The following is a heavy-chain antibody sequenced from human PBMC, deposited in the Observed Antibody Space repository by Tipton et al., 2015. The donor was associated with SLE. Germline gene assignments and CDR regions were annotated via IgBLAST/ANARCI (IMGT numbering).Heavy chain of an antibody. CDR2: IKSKTDGGTT. V-gene: IGHV3-15*01. J-gene: IGHJ3*02. D-gene: IGHD3-10*01. CDR1: GFTFSNAW. Sequence: GSLRLSCAASGFTFSNAWMSWVRQAPGKGLEWVGRIKSKTDGGTTDYAAPVKGRFTISRDDSKNTLYLQMNSLKTEDTAVYYCTTKNPLLWFGELLKGDAFDIWGQGTMVTVSS. CDR3: TTKNPLLWFGELLKGDAFDI.